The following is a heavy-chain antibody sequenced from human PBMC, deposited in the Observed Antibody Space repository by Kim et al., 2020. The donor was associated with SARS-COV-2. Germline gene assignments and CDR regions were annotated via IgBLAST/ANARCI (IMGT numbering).Heavy chain of an antibody. J-gene: IGHJ4*02. V-gene: IGHV3-11*01. Sequence: GGSLRLSCAASGFSFRDHFMSWVRQSPGKGLEWVSTITKSGSATFYSDSVKGRFAISRDNSKDSLIPRKDNLRVDDTADYFCAREFLGYTGYEFDLWGQGILVTVYS. CDR3: AREFLGYTGYEFDL. CDR2: ITKSGSAT. D-gene: IGHD5-12*01. CDR1: GFSFRDHF.